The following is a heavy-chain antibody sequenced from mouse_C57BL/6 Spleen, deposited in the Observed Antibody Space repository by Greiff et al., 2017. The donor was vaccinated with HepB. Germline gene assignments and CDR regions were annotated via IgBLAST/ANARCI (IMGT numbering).Heavy chain of an antibody. D-gene: IGHD2-5*01. CDR3: ARRGDSKRYFDG. Sequence: QVQLQQSGPELVKPGASVKISCKASGYAFSSSWMNWVKQRPGKGLEWIGRIYPGDGDTNYNGKFKGKATLTADKSSSTAYMQLSSLTSEDSAVYFCARRGDSKRYFDGWGTGTTVTVSS. CDR1: GYAFSSSW. CDR2: IYPGDGDT. V-gene: IGHV1-82*01. J-gene: IGHJ1*03.